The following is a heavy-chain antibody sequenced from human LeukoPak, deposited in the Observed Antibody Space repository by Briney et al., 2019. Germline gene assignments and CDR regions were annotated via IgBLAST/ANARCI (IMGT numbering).Heavy chain of an antibody. D-gene: IGHD6-19*01. CDR3: VKTLIAVAGTSLYGMDV. V-gene: IGHV3-48*03. CDR1: GFTFSSYE. Sequence: PGGSLRLSCAASGFTFSSYEMNWVRQAPGKGLEWVSYISSSGSTIYYADSVKGRFTISRDNAKNSLYLQMNSLRAEDTAVYYCVKTLIAVAGTSLYGMDVWGQGTTVTVSS. CDR2: ISSSGSTI. J-gene: IGHJ6*02.